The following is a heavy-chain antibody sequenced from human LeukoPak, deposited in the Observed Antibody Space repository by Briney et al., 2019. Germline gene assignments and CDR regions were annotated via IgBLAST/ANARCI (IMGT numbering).Heavy chain of an antibody. V-gene: IGHV3-53*01. D-gene: IGHD7-27*01. J-gene: IGHJ4*02. CDR2: VYSGGST. CDR1: GFTVSSNY. CDR3: ARDPSQLTGDGYFDY. Sequence: GGSLRLSCAASGFTVSSNYMSWVRQAPGKGLEWVSVVYSGGSTFYAESVKGRFTISRDNSKNTLYLQMNSLRAEDTAVYYCARDPSQLTGDGYFDYWGQGTLVTVSS.